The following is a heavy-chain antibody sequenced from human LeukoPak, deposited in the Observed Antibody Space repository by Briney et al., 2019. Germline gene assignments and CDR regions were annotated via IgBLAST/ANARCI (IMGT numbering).Heavy chain of an antibody. V-gene: IGHV5-10-1*01. CDR2: IDPSDSYT. D-gene: IGHD6-13*01. CDR3: ARDGAATGTGAFDI. CDR1: GYSFTTYW. J-gene: IGHJ3*02. Sequence: GESLRFSCKCSGYSFTTYWISWVRQMRGKGLEWMGRIDPSDSYTNYSPSFQGHVTISTDKTISTAYLQWSSLKASDTAMYYCARDGAATGTGAFDIWGQGTVVTVSS.